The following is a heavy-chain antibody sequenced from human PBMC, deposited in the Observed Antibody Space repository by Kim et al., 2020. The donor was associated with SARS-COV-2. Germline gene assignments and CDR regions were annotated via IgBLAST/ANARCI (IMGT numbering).Heavy chain of an antibody. CDR2: INAGNGNT. D-gene: IGHD3-3*01. CDR1: GYTFTSYA. V-gene: IGHV1-3*01. J-gene: IGHJ4*02. Sequence: ASVKVSCKASGYTFTSYAMHWVRQAPGQRLEWMGWINAGNGNTKYSQKFQGRVTITRDTSASTAYMELSSLRSEDTAVYYCARGPVGSRFLEWLLPYWGQGTLVTVSS. CDR3: ARGPVGSRFLEWLLPY.